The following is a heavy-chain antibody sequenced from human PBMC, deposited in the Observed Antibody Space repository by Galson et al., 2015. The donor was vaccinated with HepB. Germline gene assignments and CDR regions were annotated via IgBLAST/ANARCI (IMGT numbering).Heavy chain of an antibody. J-gene: IGHJ4*02. CDR1: GDSVSSNSAA. D-gene: IGHD2-15*01. V-gene: IGHV6-1*01. CDR2: TYYRSKWYN. CDR3: ARDQFLDIVVRHQNFDY. Sequence: CAISGDSVSSNSAAWNWIRQSPSRGLEWLGRTYYRSKWYNDYAVSVKSRITINPDTSKNQFSLQLNSVTPEDTAVYYCARDQFLDIVVRHQNFDYWGQGTLVTVSS.